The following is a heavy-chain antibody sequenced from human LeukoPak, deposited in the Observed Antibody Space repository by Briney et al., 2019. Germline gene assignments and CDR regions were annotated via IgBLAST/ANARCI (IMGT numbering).Heavy chain of an antibody. CDR2: ISSSGRYI. CDR1: GFTFSNYN. CDR3: ARDSGFADV. V-gene: IGHV3-21*01. Sequence: GGSLRLSCVVSGFTFSNYNINWVRQAPGKGLEWVSSISSSGRYIYYADSVKGRFTVSRDNARNSLFLQMNSLRAGDTAVYYCARDSGFADVWGKGTTVTVYS. J-gene: IGHJ6*04. D-gene: IGHD3-10*01.